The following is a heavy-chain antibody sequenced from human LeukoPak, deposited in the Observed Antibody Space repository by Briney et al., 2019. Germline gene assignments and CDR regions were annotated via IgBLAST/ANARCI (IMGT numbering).Heavy chain of an antibody. V-gene: IGHV1-2*02. Sequence: ASVKVSCKTSGYTFTGNYMHWVRQAPGQGLEWMGWINPNSGGTNYAQKFQGRVTMTRDTSISTAYMELSRLRSDDTAVYYCARVGSGSRPFDYWGQGTLVTVSS. D-gene: IGHD1-26*01. CDR3: ARVGSGSRPFDY. CDR2: INPNSGGT. CDR1: GYTFTGNY. J-gene: IGHJ4*02.